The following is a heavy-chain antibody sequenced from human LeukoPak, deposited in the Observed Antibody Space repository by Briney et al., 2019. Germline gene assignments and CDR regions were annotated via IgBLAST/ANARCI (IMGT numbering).Heavy chain of an antibody. V-gene: IGHV4-39*02. Sequence: PSETLSLTCTVSGGSISSPYYSWGWIRQPPGKGLEWIGNIDYTGNTYYNPSLRSRVSISVDTSNNHFSLKLTSLTAADAAVFYCARLSGPLGFCSGGSCYSDWYFDLWGRGTLVTVSS. CDR3: ARLSGPLGFCSGGSCYSDWYFDL. D-gene: IGHD2-15*01. J-gene: IGHJ2*01. CDR2: IDYTGNT. CDR1: GGSISSPYYS.